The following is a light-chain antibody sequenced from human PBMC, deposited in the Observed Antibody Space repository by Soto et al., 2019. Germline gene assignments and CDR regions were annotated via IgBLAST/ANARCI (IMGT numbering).Light chain of an antibody. J-gene: IGKJ3*01. Sequence: DIQMTQSPSTLSASVGDRVTITCRASQSIKNWLAWYQQKPGEAPKLLIYKASTLESGVPSRFSGSGSGTEFTLTISCLQPDDVANYYCQQYNSYYQFTFGPGTKVDIK. CDR1: QSIKNW. CDR3: QQYNSYYQFT. V-gene: IGKV1-5*03. CDR2: KAS.